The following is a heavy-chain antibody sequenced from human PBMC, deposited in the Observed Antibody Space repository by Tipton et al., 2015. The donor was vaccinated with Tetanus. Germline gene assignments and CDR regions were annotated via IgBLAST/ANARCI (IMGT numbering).Heavy chain of an antibody. CDR2: VAYDGNNK. CDR1: GLSFSGYG. Sequence: SLRLSCATSGLSFSGYGLHWLRQAPGKGLEWVALVAYDGNNKYYADSVKGRFTISRDNSKDTLYLQMNSLRAEDTAVYYCARDTVRQQVGGAQWYYLGMAVWGQGATVTVSS. CDR3: ARDTVRQQVGGAQWYYLGMAV. J-gene: IGHJ6*02. D-gene: IGHD6-13*01. V-gene: IGHV3-30-3*01.